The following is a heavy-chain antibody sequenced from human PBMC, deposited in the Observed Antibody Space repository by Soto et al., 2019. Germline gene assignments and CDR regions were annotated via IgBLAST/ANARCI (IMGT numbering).Heavy chain of an antibody. CDR2: TYYRSKWYN. CDR3: ATVDFCSCCDQEDVLDFPAPRSFD. J-gene: IGHJ2*01. D-gene: IGHD2-2*01. V-gene: IGHV6-1*01. CDR1: SRNVSTDSAA. Sequence: SPTIPITGAMFSRNVSTDSAAWNWIRQSPSRGLEWLGRTYYRSKWYNDYAVSVKSRITINPDTSKNQFSLQLNSVTTEDTAVYYCATVDFCSCCDQEDVLDFPAPRSFD.